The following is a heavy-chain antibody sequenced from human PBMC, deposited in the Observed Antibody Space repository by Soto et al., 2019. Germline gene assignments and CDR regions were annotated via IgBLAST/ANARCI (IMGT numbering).Heavy chain of an antibody. Sequence: QVHLVESGGGVVQPGRSLRLSCAASGFAFSAYGMHWVRQAPGKGLEWVAMIYYDGSNKYYADSVKGRFTISRDNFKNTLYLQMSSLRAEDTALYYCARVGGTVTSDYWGQGTLVTVSS. CDR2: IYYDGSNK. V-gene: IGHV3-33*01. D-gene: IGHD4-17*01. J-gene: IGHJ4*02. CDR3: ARVGGTVTSDY. CDR1: GFAFSAYG.